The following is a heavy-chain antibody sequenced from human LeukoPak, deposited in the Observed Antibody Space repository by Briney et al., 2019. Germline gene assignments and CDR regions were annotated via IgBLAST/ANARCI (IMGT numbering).Heavy chain of an antibody. CDR3: ASSTSTPGGFDF. V-gene: IGHV3-66*01. CDR1: RVSDY. CDR2: IYTGDNT. Sequence: GGSLRLSCAASRVSDYMIWVRQAPGTGLEWVSAIYTGDNTYYANSVKGRFTISRDNSQRMLYLQMNSPRAEDTSVYYCASSTSTPGGFDFWGQGTLVTVSS. J-gene: IGHJ4*02. D-gene: IGHD2-2*01.